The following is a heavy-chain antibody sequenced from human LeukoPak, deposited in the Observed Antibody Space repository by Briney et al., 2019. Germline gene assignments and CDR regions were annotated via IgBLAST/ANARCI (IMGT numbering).Heavy chain of an antibody. CDR3: ATYRQVLLPFES. D-gene: IGHD2-8*02. CDR2: IFPIGGEI. V-gene: IGHV3-23*01. J-gene: IGHJ4*02. CDR1: GFTFSTFA. Sequence: GGSLRLSCAASGFTFSTFAMIWVRQPPGKGLEWVSSIFPIGGEIHYAGSVRGRFTISRDNSKSTLSLQMNSLRAEDTAIYYCATYRQVLLPFESWGQGTLVTVSS.